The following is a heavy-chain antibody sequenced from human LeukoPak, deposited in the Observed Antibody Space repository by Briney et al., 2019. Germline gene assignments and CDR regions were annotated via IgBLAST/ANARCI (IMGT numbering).Heavy chain of an antibody. Sequence: GGSLRLSCAACGFTFSNAWMSGVRQTPGKGLEWVGRIKSKTDGGTTDYAAPVKGRFTISRDDSKNTLYLQMNSLKTEDTAVYYCATADSSGWWRGYWGQGTLVTVSS. J-gene: IGHJ4*02. CDR3: ATADSSGWWRGY. CDR2: IKSKTDGGTT. D-gene: IGHD6-19*01. CDR1: GFTFSNAW. V-gene: IGHV3-15*01.